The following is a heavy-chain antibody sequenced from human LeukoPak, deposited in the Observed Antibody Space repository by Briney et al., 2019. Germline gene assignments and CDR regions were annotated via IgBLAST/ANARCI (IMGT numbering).Heavy chain of an antibody. CDR3: ARGGAAAAFDY. J-gene: IGHJ4*02. V-gene: IGHV3-74*03. CDR2: INSDGSST. CDR1: GGSISGYY. Sequence: QPSETLSLTCTVSGGSISGYYWSWIRQPPGKGLVWVSHINSDGSSTTYADSVKGRFTISRDNAKNTLYLQMNSLRAEDTAVYYCARGGAAAAFDYWGQGTLVAVSS. D-gene: IGHD6-13*01.